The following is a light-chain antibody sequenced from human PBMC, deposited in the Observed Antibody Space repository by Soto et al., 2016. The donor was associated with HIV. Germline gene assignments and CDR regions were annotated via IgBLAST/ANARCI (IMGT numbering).Light chain of an antibody. J-gene: IGKJ1*01. Sequence: DIQMTQSPSSLSLSIGDRVSITCRASQSISTYLHWYQQKPGRAPKLLIYDASSLQSGVPSRFSGRGSGTDFTLTISDLQHEDLATYYCQQSSRTPEDGFGQGTKVGN. CDR2: DAS. V-gene: IGKV1-39*01. CDR1: QSISTY. CDR3: QQSSRTPEDG.